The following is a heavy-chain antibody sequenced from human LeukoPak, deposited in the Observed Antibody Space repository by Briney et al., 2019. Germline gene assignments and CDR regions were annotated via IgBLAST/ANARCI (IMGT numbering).Heavy chain of an antibody. V-gene: IGHV4-34*01. D-gene: IGHD6-13*01. CDR2: INHSGST. J-gene: IGHJ5*02. Sequence: SETLSLTCAVYGGSFSGYYWSWIRQPPGKGLEWIGEINHSGSTNYNPSLKSRVTISVDTSKNQFSLKLSSVTAADTAVYYCARDPSSSWYLNWFDPWGQGTLVTVSS. CDR1: GGSFSGYY. CDR3: ARDPSSSWYLNWFDP.